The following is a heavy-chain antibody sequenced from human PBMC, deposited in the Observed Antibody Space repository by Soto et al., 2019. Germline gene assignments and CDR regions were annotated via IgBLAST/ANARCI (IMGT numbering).Heavy chain of an antibody. J-gene: IGHJ4*02. D-gene: IGHD3-16*02. CDR1: GFTFSSYW. Sequence: GGSLRLSCAASGFTFSSYWMSWVRQAPGKGLEWVANIKQDGSEKYYVDSVKGRFTISRDNAKNSLYLQMNSLRAEDTAVYYCARAGYYDYIWGSYRKFPLGCWGQGTLVTVSS. CDR3: ARAGYYDYIWGSYRKFPLGC. V-gene: IGHV3-7*01. CDR2: IKQDGSEK.